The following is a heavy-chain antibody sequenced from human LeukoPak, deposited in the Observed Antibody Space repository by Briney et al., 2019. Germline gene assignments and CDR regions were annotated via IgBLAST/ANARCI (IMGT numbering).Heavy chain of an antibody. D-gene: IGHD3-16*02. V-gene: IGHV4-59*08. CDR1: GGSITSHP. J-gene: IGHJ4*02. CDR2: ISSSGST. CDR3: ARHRYDYFDY. Sequence: SETLSLTCNVSGGSITSHPWSWIRQPPGEGLEWIGYISSSGSTNFHPSFKSRVTISADRSKNQISLRMRSVTAADTAVYYCARHRYDYFDYWGQGTLVTVSS.